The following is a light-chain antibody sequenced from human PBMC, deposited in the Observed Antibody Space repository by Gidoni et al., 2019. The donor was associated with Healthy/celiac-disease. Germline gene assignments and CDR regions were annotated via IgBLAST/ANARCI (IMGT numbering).Light chain of an antibody. CDR3: SSYTSSSTLL. V-gene: IGLV2-14*01. CDR2: EVS. J-gene: IGLJ2*01. CDR1: SSDVGGYNY. Sequence: QSALTQPASLSGSPGPSITISCTGTSSDVGGYNYVSWYQQQPGKVPKLMIYEVSNRSSGVSNRFSGSKSGNTASLTISGLQAEDEADYYCSSYTSSSTLLFGGGTKLTVL.